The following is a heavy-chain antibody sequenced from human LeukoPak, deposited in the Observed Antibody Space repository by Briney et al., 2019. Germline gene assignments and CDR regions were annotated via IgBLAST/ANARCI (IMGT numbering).Heavy chain of an antibody. V-gene: IGHV4-34*12. J-gene: IGHJ3*02. Sequence: GSLRLSCAASGFTFSSYSMNWVRQAPGKGLEWIGEIVHSGNTKYNPSLKSRVTILVDTSKNQFSLNLTSVTAADTAVYYCARFGSSTWYKGAFDIWGQGTMVTVAS. D-gene: IGHD6-13*01. CDR1: GFTFSSYS. CDR3: ARFGSSTWYKGAFDI. CDR2: IVHSGNT.